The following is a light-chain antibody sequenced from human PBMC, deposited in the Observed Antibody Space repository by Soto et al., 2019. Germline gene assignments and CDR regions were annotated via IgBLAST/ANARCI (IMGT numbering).Light chain of an antibody. CDR2: EVN. V-gene: IGLV2-8*01. Sequence: QSVLTQPPSASGSPGQSVTISCTGTSSDVGGYNYVSWYQHHPGKAPKLIIYEVNKRPSGVPDRFSGSQSGNTASLTVSGLQAEDEADYYCSSYAGKGIFGGGTKVTVL. J-gene: IGLJ2*01. CDR1: SSDVGGYNY. CDR3: SSYAGKGI.